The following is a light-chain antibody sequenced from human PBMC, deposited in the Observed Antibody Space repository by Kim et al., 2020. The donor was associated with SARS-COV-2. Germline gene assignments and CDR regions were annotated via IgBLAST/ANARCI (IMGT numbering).Light chain of an antibody. CDR1: DSDVGAYNY. CDR2: DVS. V-gene: IGLV2-11*03. CDR3: CSYAGTYTFVV. J-gene: IGLJ2*01. Sequence: QSVTISCTGTDSDVGAYNYVSWYQQHPGKAPKFMIYDVSERPSGVPDRFSGSKSGNTASLTISGLQPEDEADYYCCSYAGTYTFVVFGGGTQLTVL.